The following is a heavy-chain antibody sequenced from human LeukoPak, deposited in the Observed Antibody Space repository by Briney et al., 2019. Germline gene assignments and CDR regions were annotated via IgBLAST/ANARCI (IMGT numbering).Heavy chain of an antibody. J-gene: IGHJ4*02. Sequence: PSQTLSLTCTVSGGSISSGGYYWSWIRQHPGKGLEWIGYIYYSGSTYYNPSLKSRVTISVDTSKNQFSLKLSSVTAADTAVYYCARHSSGRYPAYFDYWGQGTLVTVSS. CDR3: ARHSSGRYPAYFDY. V-gene: IGHV4-31*03. D-gene: IGHD6-19*01. CDR1: GGSISSGGYY. CDR2: IYYSGST.